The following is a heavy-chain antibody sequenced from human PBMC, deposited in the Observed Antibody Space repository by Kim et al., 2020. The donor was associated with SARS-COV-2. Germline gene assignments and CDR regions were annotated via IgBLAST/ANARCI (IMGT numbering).Heavy chain of an antibody. CDR1: GGTFSSYA. Sequence: SVKVSCKASGGTFSSYAISWVRQAPGQGLEWMGGIIPIFGTANYAQKFQGRVTITADESTSTAYMELSSLRSEDTAVYYCARAVPAAILRYYYYYGMDVWGQGTTVTVSS. V-gene: IGHV1-69*13. CDR3: ARAVPAAILRYYYYYGMDV. D-gene: IGHD2-2*02. J-gene: IGHJ6*02. CDR2: IIPIFGTA.